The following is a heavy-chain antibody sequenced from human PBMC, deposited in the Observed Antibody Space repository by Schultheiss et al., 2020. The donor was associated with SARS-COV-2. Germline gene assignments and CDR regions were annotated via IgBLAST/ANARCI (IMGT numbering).Heavy chain of an antibody. J-gene: IGHJ2*01. CDR3: ARSYGAWYFDL. V-gene: IGHV3-21*01. CDR1: GFTFSSYA. CDR2: ISSSGSAI. Sequence: GESLKISCAASGFTFSSYAMSWVRQAPGKGLEWVSAISSSGSAIYYADSVKGRFTISRDNAENSLYLQMNSLRADDTAVYYCARSYGAWYFDLWGRGTLVTVSS. D-gene: IGHD3-10*01.